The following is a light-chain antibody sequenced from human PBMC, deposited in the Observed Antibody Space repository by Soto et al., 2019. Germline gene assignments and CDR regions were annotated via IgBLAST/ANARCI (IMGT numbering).Light chain of an antibody. V-gene: IGLV2-8*01. CDR3: SSYAGFNQVI. CDR1: SSDVGLYNF. CDR2: DVS. Sequence: QSALTQPPSASGSPGQSVTISCTGTSSDVGLYNFVSWYQQHPGRAPKLMIYDVSKRPSGVPDRFSGSKSGKTASLTVSGRQAEDEAAYFCSSYAGFNQVIFGGGTKVTVL. J-gene: IGLJ2*01.